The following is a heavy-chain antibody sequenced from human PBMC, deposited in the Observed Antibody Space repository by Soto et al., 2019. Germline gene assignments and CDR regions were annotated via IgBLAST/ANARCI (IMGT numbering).Heavy chain of an antibody. Sequence: RGASLKISCKGSGYRFSNYWIARVRQMPGKGLEWMGIIYPDDSDIRYSPSFQGQVTISADKSISTAYLQWSSLKASDTAMYYCARQVWGVTSYGMDVWGQGTTVTVSS. J-gene: IGHJ6*02. V-gene: IGHV5-51*01. CDR3: ARQVWGVTSYGMDV. CDR2: IYPDDSDI. D-gene: IGHD3-10*01. CDR1: GYRFSNYW.